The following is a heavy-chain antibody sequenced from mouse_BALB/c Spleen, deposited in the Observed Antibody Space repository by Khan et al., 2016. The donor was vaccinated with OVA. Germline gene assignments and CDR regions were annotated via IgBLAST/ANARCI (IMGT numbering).Heavy chain of an antibody. CDR2: IWGGGGT. Sequence: VQLLETGPGLVAPSQSLSITCTVSGFSLSRYNVHWVRQPPGKGLEWLGMIWGGGGTDYTSALNSRLSISKDDSKRQDFLKMNSLQTDDTAMYYCTRDYYRYDGYDAMDYWGQGTSVTVSA. D-gene: IGHD2-14*01. CDR1: GFSLSRYN. V-gene: IGHV2-6-4*01. J-gene: IGHJ4*01. CDR3: TRDYYRYDGYDAMDY.